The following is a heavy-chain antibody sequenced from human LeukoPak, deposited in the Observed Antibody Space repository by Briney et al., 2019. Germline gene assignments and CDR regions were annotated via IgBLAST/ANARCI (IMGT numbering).Heavy chain of an antibody. J-gene: IGHJ4*02. CDR1: GYTFTSYG. CDR3: ARDVLVSSSWTRARFDY. V-gene: IGHV1-18*01. Sequence: ASVKVSCKASGYTFTSYGISWVRQAPGQGLEWMGWISAYNGNTNYAQKLQGRVTMTTDTSTSTAYMELRSLRSDDTAVYYCARDVLVSSSWTRARFDYWGQGTLVTVSS. CDR2: ISAYNGNT. D-gene: IGHD6-13*01.